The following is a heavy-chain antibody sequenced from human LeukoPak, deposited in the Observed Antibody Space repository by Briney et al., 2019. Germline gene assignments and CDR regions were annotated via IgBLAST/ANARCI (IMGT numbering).Heavy chain of an antibody. J-gene: IGHJ3*02. CDR2: IFYSGST. Sequence: SETLSLTCTVSGGSISTSNYYWGWIRQPPGKGLEWIGNIFYSGSTYYSPSLRSRVTISLDTSRNQFSLKLNSVTAADTAVYYCAKSNGYDLVDIWGQGTMVTVSS. CDR3: AKSNGYDLVDI. D-gene: IGHD3/OR15-3a*01. CDR1: GGSISTSNYY. V-gene: IGHV4-39*07.